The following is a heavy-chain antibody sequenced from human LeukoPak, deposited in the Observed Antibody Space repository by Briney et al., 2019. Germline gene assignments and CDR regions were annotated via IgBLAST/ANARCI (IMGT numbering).Heavy chain of an antibody. CDR1: GGSISSVSYY. Sequence: SETLSLTCTVSGGSISSVSYYWSWIREPAGKGLEWIGRMYTDGSTEYNPSLKSRVTISVDTSKNQFSLKLSSVTAADTAVYYCARDSLNYDYVWGSYRTLDYWGQGTLVTVSS. V-gene: IGHV4-61*02. J-gene: IGHJ4*02. CDR2: MYTDGST. CDR3: ARDSLNYDYVWGSYRTLDY. D-gene: IGHD3-16*02.